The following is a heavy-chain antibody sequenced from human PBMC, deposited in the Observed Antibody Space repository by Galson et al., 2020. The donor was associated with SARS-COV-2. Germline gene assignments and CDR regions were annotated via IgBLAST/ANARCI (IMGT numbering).Heavy chain of an antibody. CDR3: ARDVGSGWYKGSLDI. D-gene: IGHD6-19*01. CDR1: RFTLSGNS. Sequence: GGSLRLSCAASRFTLSGNSMSWVRQAPGKGLAWVSVLFSDFSTHYADSVKGRFTISRDKSKNPVFLEMNNLRVEDTAVYYCARDVGSGWYKGSLDIWGQGTMVTVSS. CDR2: LFSDFST. V-gene: IGHV3-53*01. J-gene: IGHJ3*02.